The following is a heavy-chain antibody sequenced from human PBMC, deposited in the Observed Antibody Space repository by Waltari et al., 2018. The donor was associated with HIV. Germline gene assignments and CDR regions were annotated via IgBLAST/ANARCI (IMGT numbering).Heavy chain of an antibody. Sequence: QVHLIQSVFDMKRPGASVTIACTVSGYTLSDLSMQWVRQGPGHRLEWMGGFDPKNGKPVYSQRFWGRVSLAEDTSEDTAYLELNRLTSDDTAVYYCVTLYKQSPLYSNFWGQGTLVTVSP. CDR2: FDPKNGKP. D-gene: IGHD2-15*01. CDR3: VTLYKQSPLYSNF. J-gene: IGHJ1*01. V-gene: IGHV1-24*01. CDR1: GYTLSDLS.